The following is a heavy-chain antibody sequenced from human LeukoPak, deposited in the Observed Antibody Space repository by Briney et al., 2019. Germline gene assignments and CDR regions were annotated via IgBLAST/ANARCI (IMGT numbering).Heavy chain of an antibody. CDR2: ISWNSGSI. V-gene: IGHV3-9*01. Sequence: GGSLRLSCAASGFTFSSYSMNWVRQAPGKGLEWVSGISWNSGSIGYADSVKGRFTISRDNAKNSLYLQMNSLRAEDTALYYCAKDIRESSLGGFDYWGQGTLVTVSS. CDR1: GFTFSSYS. CDR3: AKDIRESSLGGFDY. D-gene: IGHD3-16*01. J-gene: IGHJ4*02.